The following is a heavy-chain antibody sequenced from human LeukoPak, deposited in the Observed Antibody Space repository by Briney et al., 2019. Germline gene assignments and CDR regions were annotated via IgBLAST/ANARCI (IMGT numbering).Heavy chain of an antibody. CDR3: ARGSGSDPWPIFDP. V-gene: IGHV4-34*01. D-gene: IGHD3-10*01. CDR2: ISYSGNT. Sequence: SETLSLTCAVYGGSFSGYYWSWIRQPPGKGLEWIGFISYSGNTYYNPSLQSRVIISIDTSKNRFSLELASVTAADTAVYFCARGSGSDPWPIFDPWGQGTLVTVSS. CDR1: GGSFSGYY. J-gene: IGHJ5*02.